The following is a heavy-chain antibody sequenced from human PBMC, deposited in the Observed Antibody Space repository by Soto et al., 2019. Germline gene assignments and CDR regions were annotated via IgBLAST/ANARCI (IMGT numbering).Heavy chain of an antibody. CDR1: GGSISSSSYY. J-gene: IGHJ6*02. CDR2: INHSGST. CDR3: ARGRRYYGSGSYSGSEYYYYYYGMDV. V-gene: IGHV4-39*07. Sequence: TSETLSLTCTVSGGSISSSSYYWGWIRQPPGKGLEWIGEINHSGSTNYNPSLKSRVTISVDTSKNQFSLKLSSVTAADTAVYYCARGRRYYGSGSYSGSEYYYYYYGMDVWGQGPTVT. D-gene: IGHD3-10*01.